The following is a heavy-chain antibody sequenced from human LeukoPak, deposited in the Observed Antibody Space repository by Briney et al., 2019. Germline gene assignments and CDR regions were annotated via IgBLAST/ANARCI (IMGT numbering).Heavy chain of an antibody. CDR2: INSDGSST. V-gene: IGHV3-74*01. CDR3: VQGSPTVDY. D-gene: IGHD4-17*01. CDR1: GFTFSNYW. Sequence: GGSLRLSCSASGFTFSNYWMHWVRQVPGKGLVWVSRINSDGSSTTYADSVKGRFTISRDNAKNTMYLQMNSLRVEDTAVYYCVQGSPTVDYWGQGTLVTVSS. J-gene: IGHJ4*02.